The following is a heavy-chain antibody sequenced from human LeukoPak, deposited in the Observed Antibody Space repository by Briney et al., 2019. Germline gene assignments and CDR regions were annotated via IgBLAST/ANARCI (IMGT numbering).Heavy chain of an antibody. V-gene: IGHV1-69*04. CDR1: GGTFSSYA. D-gene: IGHD3-22*01. CDR3: ACYYDSSGYSNWFDP. Sequence: GASVKVSCKASGGTFSSYAISWVRQAPGQGLEWMGRIIPILGIANYAQKFQGRVTITADKSTSTAYVELSSLRSEDTAVYYCACYYDSSGYSNWFDPWGQGTLVTVSS. CDR2: IIPILGIA. J-gene: IGHJ5*02.